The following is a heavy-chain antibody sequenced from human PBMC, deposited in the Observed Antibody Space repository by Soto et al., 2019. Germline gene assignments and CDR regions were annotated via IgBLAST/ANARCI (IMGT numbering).Heavy chain of an antibody. J-gene: IGHJ4*02. D-gene: IGHD4-17*01. CDR2: THPSGRT. CDR3: ARSEATVLDS. V-gene: IGHV4-4*02. CDR1: GGSMSSSNW. Sequence: QVQLQESGPGLVKPSGTLSLTCTVSGGSMSSSNWWNWVRQSPGKGLEWIGETHPSGRTNYSPSLKSRVTISVDKSKNQFPLQLTSVTAADTAVYYCARSEATVLDSWGQGTLVTVSS.